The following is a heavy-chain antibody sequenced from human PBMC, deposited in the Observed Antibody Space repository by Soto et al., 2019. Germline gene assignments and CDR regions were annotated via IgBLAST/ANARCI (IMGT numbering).Heavy chain of an antibody. CDR1: GFTLSSFR. CDR2: ISGSGGTI. V-gene: IGHV3-48*02. J-gene: IGHJ4*02. D-gene: IGHD6-19*01. Sequence: EVQLVESGGGLVQPGGSLRLSCAASGFTLSSFRRPWAPKAPGKGLGWVSYISGSGGTIYYADSVKGRFTISRDNAKNSLSVQMNSLRDEDTAVYFCARETGLRSSGWSYYFDFWGQGTRVTVSS. CDR3: ARETGLRSSGWSYYFDF.